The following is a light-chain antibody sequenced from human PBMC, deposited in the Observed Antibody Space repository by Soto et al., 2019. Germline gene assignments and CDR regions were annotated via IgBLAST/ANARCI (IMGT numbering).Light chain of an antibody. CDR2: DAS. CDR3: QQYGRSPGLFT. CDR1: QSAISN. V-gene: IGKV3-20*01. J-gene: IGKJ3*01. Sequence: EIVMTQSPATLSVSPGERVTLSCRASQSAISNLAWYQQKPGQAPRLLIYDASSRATGIPDRFSGSGSGTDFTLTISRLEPEDFAVYYCQQYGRSPGLFTFGPGTKVDIK.